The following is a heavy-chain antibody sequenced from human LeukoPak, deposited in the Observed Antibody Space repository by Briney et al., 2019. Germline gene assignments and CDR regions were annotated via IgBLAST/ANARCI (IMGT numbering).Heavy chain of an antibody. Sequence: PGGSLRLSCVASGFTFRSYGMNWVRQAPGKGLEWISYISYSSSDIYYADSVKGRFTISRGTAENSVYLQMNSLRDEDTAVYYCARDFSGWYKGAFDIWGQGTMVTVSS. CDR1: GFTFRSYG. D-gene: IGHD6-19*01. V-gene: IGHV3-48*02. CDR2: ISYSSSDI. J-gene: IGHJ3*02. CDR3: ARDFSGWYKGAFDI.